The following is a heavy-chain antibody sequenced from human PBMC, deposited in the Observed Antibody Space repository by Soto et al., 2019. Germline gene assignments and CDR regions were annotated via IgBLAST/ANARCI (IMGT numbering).Heavy chain of an antibody. CDR2: IYYSGTT. CDR1: GCSIKVGGYY. D-gene: IGHD5-12*01. V-gene: IGHV4-39*01. J-gene: IGHJ4*02. Sequence: PSETLSLTCTVSGCSIKVGGYYWGWIRQPPGKGLEWVATIYYSGTTYYNPSLKSRLTISLDTSRNQFSLDLTSVTAADTAVYYCARLAYSHYSTWGQGTLVT. CDR3: ARLAYSHYST.